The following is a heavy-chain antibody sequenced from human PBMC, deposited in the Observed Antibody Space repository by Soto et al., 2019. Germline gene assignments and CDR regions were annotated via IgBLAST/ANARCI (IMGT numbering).Heavy chain of an antibody. V-gene: IGHV1-69*12. CDR1: GGTFSSYA. D-gene: IGHD2-8*01. CDR2: IIPIFGTA. J-gene: IGHJ5*02. Sequence: QVQLVQSGAEVKKPGSSVKVSCKASGGTFSSYAISWVRQAPGQGLEWMGGIIPIFGTANYAQKFQGRVTITADESTSTAYMGLSSLRSEDTAVYYCARSRERGVYGGNWFDPWGQGTLVTVSS. CDR3: ARSRERGVYGGNWFDP.